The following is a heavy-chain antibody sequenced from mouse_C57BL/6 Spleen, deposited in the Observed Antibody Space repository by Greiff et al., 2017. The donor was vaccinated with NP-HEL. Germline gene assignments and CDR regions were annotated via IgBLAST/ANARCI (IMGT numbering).Heavy chain of an antibody. V-gene: IGHV1-82*01. CDR1: GYAFSSSW. Sequence: QVQLKESGPELVKPGASVKISCKASGYAFSSSWMNWVKQRPGKGLEWIGRIYPGDGDTNYNGKFKGKATLTADKSSSTAYMQLSSLTSEDSAVYFCARRYVNYEGWFAYWGQGTLVTVSA. D-gene: IGHD2-1*01. CDR3: ARRYVNYEGWFAY. CDR2: IYPGDGDT. J-gene: IGHJ3*01.